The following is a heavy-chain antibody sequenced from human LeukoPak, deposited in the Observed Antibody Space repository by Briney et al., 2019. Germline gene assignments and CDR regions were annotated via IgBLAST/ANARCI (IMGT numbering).Heavy chain of an antibody. CDR3: ARRKGGQWLVRGAFDI. CDR1: GGSISSYY. D-gene: IGHD6-19*01. V-gene: IGHV4-4*07. CDR2: IYTSGST. Sequence: SETLSLTCTVSGGSISSYYWSWIRQPAGKGLEWIGRIYTSGSTNYNPSLKSRVTMSVDTSKNQFSLKLSSVTAADTAVYYCARRKGGQWLVRGAFDIWGQGTMVTVSS. J-gene: IGHJ3*02.